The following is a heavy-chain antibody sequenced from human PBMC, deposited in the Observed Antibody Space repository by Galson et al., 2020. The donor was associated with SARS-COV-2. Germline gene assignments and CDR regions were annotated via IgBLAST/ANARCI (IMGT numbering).Heavy chain of an antibody. CDR1: GFSVSTSGMR. CDR3: AVIHREGQWLTD. J-gene: IGHJ4*02. Sequence: SGHTLVKPTQTLTLTYTFSGFSVSTSGMRMSWFRQPPGKALEWLARIDWDDDKFYRTSLKTRHAISKDTSKNQVVLTMTNMDPIDTATYYCAVIHREGQWLTDWGQGTLVTVSS. V-gene: IGHV2-70*04. D-gene: IGHD6-19*01. CDR2: IDWDDDK.